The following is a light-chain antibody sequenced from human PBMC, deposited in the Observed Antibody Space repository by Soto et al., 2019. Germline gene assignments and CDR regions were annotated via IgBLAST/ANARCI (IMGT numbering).Light chain of an antibody. CDR3: GTWDSSVSGV. CDR1: SSNIGNNY. Sequence: QSVLTQPPSVSAAPGQKVTISCSGSSSNIGNNYVSWYQQLPGTAPKLLIYDNNKRPSGIPDRFSGSKSGTSATLDITGLQTGDEADYYCGTWDSSVSGVFGTGTKVTVL. J-gene: IGLJ1*01. V-gene: IGLV1-51*01. CDR2: DNN.